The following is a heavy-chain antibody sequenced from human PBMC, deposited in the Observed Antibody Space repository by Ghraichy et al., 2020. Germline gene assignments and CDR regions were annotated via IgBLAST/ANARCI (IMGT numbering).Heavy chain of an antibody. J-gene: IGHJ6*02. CDR3: ARDGYCSSTSCYAAYYYGLEV. V-gene: IGHV4-4*07. CDR1: DDSISSYY. CDR2: VYNSGST. Sequence: SETLSLTCTVSDDSISSYYWSWVRQPAGRGLEWIGRVYNSGSTFYNPSLKSRVTMSVDPSKNQVSLKLKSVTAAGTAVYYCARDGYCSSTSCYAAYYYGLEVWGQGTTVTVSS. D-gene: IGHD2-2*03.